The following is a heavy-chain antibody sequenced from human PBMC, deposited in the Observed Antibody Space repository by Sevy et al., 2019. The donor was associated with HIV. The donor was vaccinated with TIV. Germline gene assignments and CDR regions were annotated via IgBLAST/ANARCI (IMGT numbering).Heavy chain of an antibody. D-gene: IGHD3-10*01. J-gene: IGHJ4*02. V-gene: IGHV3-48*02. CDR2: ISSRSSTI. CDR1: GFTFSISD. Sequence: GGSLRLSCAASGFTFSISDMNWVRQAPGKGLEWVSFISSRSSTIYYAYSVKGRFTISRDNAKNSLYLQMNSLRDDDTAVYYCASGSNHKNFDYWGQGTLVTVSS. CDR3: ASGSNHKNFDY.